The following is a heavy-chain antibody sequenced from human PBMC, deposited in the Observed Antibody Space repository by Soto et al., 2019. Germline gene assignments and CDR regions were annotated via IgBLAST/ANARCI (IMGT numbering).Heavy chain of an antibody. J-gene: IGHJ6*03. CDR3: ARVRGYCSGGSCYSNYYMDV. CDR1: GLTFSSYS. Sequence: EVQLVESGGGLVKPGGSLRLSCAASGLTFSSYSMNWVRQAPGKGLEWVSSISSGSTYIYYADSVKGRFTISRDNAKNSLYLQMNSLRAEDTAVYSCARVRGYCSGGSCYSNYYMDVWGKGTTVTVSS. D-gene: IGHD2-15*01. V-gene: IGHV3-21*01. CDR2: ISSGSTYI.